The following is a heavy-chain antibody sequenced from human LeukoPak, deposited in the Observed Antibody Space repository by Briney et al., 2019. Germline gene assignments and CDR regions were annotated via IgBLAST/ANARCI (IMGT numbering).Heavy chain of an antibody. J-gene: IGHJ1*01. CDR1: GFTVRSNY. CDR2: IYSDGST. V-gene: IGHV3-53*01. Sequence: GGSLSPSCAASGFTVRSNYMSWVRQAPGKGLEWVSVIYSDGSTYYADSVKGRFTISRDNDKNTLYLQMNSLRAEDTAVYYCARDLTGKQQLVTQHWGQGALVTVSS. D-gene: IGHD6-13*01. CDR3: ARDLTGKQQLVTQH.